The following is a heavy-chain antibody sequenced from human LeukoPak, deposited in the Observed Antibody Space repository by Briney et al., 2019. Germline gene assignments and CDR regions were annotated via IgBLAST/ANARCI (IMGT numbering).Heavy chain of an antibody. J-gene: IGHJ4*02. CDR1: GFTFSSYA. CDR2: FSGGDGST. D-gene: IGHD2-2*02. V-gene: IGHV3-23*01. CDR3: AKGKVVPATIYDY. Sequence: GGSLRLSCAASGFTFSSYAMSWVRQAPGKGLEWVSGFSGGDGSTSYADSVKGRFTISRDNSKNTLYLQMNSLRAEDTAVYYCAKGKVVPATIYDYWGRGTLVTVSS.